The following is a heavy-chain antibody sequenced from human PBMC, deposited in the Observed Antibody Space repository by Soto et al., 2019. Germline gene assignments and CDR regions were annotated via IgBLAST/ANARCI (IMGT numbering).Heavy chain of an antibody. J-gene: IGHJ4*02. CDR3: SRVDPSAKRPDY. D-gene: IGHD2-15*01. Sequence: VQVEESGGGLVLPGGSLRLSCTVSAVSEFSFSDQYMDWVRQAPGKGLEWVGRSRNRVNNFSTAYAASVQGRFTISIDESKNTVYLQMHSLKTDDTAVYYCSRVDPSAKRPDYWGQGTLVTVS. V-gene: IGHV3-72*01. CDR2: SRNRVNNFST. CDR1: AVSEFSFSDQY.